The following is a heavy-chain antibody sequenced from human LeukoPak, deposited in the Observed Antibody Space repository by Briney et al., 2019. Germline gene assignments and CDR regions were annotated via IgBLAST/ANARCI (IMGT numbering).Heavy chain of an antibody. CDR2: ISSSSSYI. CDR3: ARERRGSKGYCSGGSCSLFDY. CDR1: GFTFSSYS. D-gene: IGHD2-15*01. V-gene: IGHV3-21*01. J-gene: IGHJ4*02. Sequence: GGSLRLFCAASGFTFSSYSMNWVRQAPGKGLEWVSSISSSSSYIYYADSVKGRFTISRDNAKNSLYLQMNSLRAEDTAVYYCARERRGSKGYCSGGSCSLFDYWGQGTLVTVSS.